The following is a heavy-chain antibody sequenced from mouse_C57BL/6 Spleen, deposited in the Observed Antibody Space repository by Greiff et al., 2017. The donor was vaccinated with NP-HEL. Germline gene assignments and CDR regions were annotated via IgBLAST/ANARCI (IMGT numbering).Heavy chain of an antibody. J-gene: IGHJ2*01. CDR2: IYPRSGNT. D-gene: IGHD2-4*01. V-gene: IGHV1-81*01. CDR3: AREDYDLYYFDY. CDR1: GYTFTSYG. Sequence: QVQLQQSGAELARPGASVKLSCKASGYTFTSYGISWVKQRTGQGLEWIGEIYPRSGNTYYNEKFKGKATLTADKSSSTAYMELRSLTSEDSAVYFCAREDYDLYYFDYWGQGTTLTVSS.